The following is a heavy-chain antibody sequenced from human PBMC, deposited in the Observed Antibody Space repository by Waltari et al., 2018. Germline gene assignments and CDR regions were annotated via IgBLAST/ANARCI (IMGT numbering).Heavy chain of an antibody. J-gene: IGHJ4*02. V-gene: IGHV4-38-2*01. CDR1: GYSISSGYY. D-gene: IGHD6-6*01. CDR2: IYHSGST. Sequence: QVQLQESGPGLVKPSETLSLTCAVSGYSISSGYYWGWIRQPPGKGLEWIGSIYHSGSTYYNPSLKSRVTISVDTSKNQFSLKLSSVTAADTAVYYCARQAKLAARAYFDYWGQGTLVTVSS. CDR3: ARQAKLAARAYFDY.